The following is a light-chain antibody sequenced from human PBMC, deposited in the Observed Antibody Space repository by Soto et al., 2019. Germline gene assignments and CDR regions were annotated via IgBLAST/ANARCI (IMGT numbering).Light chain of an antibody. CDR2: NNN. CDR3: AAWDDSLNGVL. CDR1: SSNIGSNT. V-gene: IGLV1-44*01. J-gene: IGLJ2*01. Sequence: QAVVTQPPSASGTPGQRVTISCSGSSSNIGSNTVNWYQQVPGTAPKLLIYNNNQRPSGVPDRFSGSKSGTSASLAISGLQSEDEADYYCAAWDDSLNGVLFGGGTKVTVL.